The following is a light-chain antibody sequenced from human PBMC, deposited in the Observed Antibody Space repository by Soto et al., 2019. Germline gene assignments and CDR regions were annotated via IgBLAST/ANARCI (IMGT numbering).Light chain of an antibody. CDR1: SSNIGAGYD. CDR2: DNN. Sequence: QSVLTQPPSVSGAPGQRVTISCTGSSSNIGAGYDVHWYQQLPGTAPKLLIYDNNNRPSGVPDRFSGSKSGTSASLAITGLQAEDEADYYCQSFGGSLSGWVFGGGNKLTVL. V-gene: IGLV1-40*01. J-gene: IGLJ3*02. CDR3: QSFGGSLSGWV.